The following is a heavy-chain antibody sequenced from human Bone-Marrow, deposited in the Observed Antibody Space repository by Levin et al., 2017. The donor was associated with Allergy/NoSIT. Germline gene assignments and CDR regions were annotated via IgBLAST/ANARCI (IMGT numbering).Heavy chain of an antibody. J-gene: IGHJ4*02. V-gene: IGHV3-30*18. D-gene: IGHD4-23*01. CDR2: ISNDGSNT. Sequence: GGSLRLSCAASGFTFSHYGMHWVRQAPGKGLEWVAVISNDGSNTDYAASVKGRLTISRDNSKTTLYLQMNSLRPDDTAVYYCVKDRDDIGNYYLDYWVQGTLVAVSS. CDR1: GFTFSHYG. CDR3: VKDRDDIGNYYLDY.